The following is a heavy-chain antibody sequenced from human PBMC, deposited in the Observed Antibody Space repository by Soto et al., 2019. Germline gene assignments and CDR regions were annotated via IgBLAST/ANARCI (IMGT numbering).Heavy chain of an antibody. CDR1: GGSISSGGYY. D-gene: IGHD3-22*01. V-gene: IGHV4-31*03. CDR3: ARFDYYDSSGLNY. Sequence: SETLSLTCTVSGGSISSGGYYWSWIRQHPGKGLEWIGYIYYSGSTYYNPSLKSRVTISVDTSKNQFSLKLSSVTAADTAVYYCARFDYYDSSGLNYWGQGTLVTVSS. J-gene: IGHJ4*02. CDR2: IYYSGST.